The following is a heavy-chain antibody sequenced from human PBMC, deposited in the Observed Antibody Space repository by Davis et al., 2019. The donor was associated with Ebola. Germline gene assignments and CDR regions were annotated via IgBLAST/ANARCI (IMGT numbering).Heavy chain of an antibody. Sequence: ASVKVSCKASGYTFSNYAMHWVRQAPGQRLEWMGWINAGDNNTKYSQKFQGRVTITRDTSASTTYMELSSLRSEDTAVYYCARARAVTTLDYWGQGTLVTVSS. V-gene: IGHV1-3*01. D-gene: IGHD4-17*01. CDR3: ARARAVTTLDY. J-gene: IGHJ4*02. CDR1: GYTFSNYA. CDR2: INAGDNNT.